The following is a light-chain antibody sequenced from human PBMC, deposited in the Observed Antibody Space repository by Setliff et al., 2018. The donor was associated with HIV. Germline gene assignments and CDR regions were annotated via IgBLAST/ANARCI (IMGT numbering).Light chain of an antibody. Sequence: QSALTQPRSVSGSPGQSVTFSCTGASSDIGAYNYVSWYQQHPGKAPKLLIYDITKRPSGVPDRFSGFKSGNTASLTISGLQADDEADYYCCSYAGNYVFVFGGGTKVTVL. CDR3: CSYAGNYVFV. V-gene: IGLV2-11*01. CDR1: SSDIGAYNY. J-gene: IGLJ1*01. CDR2: DIT.